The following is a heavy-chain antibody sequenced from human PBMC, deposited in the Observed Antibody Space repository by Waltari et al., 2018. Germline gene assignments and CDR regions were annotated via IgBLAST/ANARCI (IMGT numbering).Heavy chain of an antibody. CDR2: IWYDGSNK. V-gene: IGHV3-33*01. Sequence: QVQLVESGGGVVQPGRSLRLSCAASGFTFSSYGMHWVRQAPGKGLEWVAVIWYDGSNKYYADSVKGRFTISRDNSKTTLYLQMNSLRAEDTAVYYCAREDSSGYYSDYRGQGTLVTVSS. CDR1: GFTFSSYG. J-gene: IGHJ4*02. D-gene: IGHD3-22*01. CDR3: AREDSSGYYSDY.